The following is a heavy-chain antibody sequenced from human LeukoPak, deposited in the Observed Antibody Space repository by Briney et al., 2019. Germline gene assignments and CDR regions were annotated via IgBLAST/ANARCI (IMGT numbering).Heavy chain of an antibody. D-gene: IGHD3-22*01. CDR2: VYPNGIT. CDR3: ARRVYYDTSGYHPTAGYFDL. Sequence: PSETLSLTCTVSGGSIFNYYWHWIRQSPGKGLNWVGYVYPNGITAYNPSLRSRGSMSIDTSRSQFSLRLTSVTAADTATYYCARRVYYDTSGYHPTAGYFDLWGRGTLVSVSS. J-gene: IGHJ2*01. CDR1: GGSIFNYY. V-gene: IGHV4-4*08.